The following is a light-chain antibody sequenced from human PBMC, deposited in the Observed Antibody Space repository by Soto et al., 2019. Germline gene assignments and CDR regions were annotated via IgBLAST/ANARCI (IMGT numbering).Light chain of an antibody. CDR2: GAS. CDR1: QRFSSN. CDR3: QQYNNWPPWT. Sequence: EIVMTQSPATLSWSPGERATLPCRASQRFSSNLAWYQQKPGQAPRPLIYGASTRATGIPARFSGSGSGTEFTLTISSLQSEDFAVYYCQQYNNWPPWTFGQGTKVEIK. V-gene: IGKV3-15*01. J-gene: IGKJ1*01.